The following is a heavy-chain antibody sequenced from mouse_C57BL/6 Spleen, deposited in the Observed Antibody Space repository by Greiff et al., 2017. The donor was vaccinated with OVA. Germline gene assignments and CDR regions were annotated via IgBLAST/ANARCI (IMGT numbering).Heavy chain of an antibody. Sequence: VQLQQPGAELVKPGASVKLSCKASGYTFTSYWMHWVKQRPGQGLEWIGMIHPNSGSTNYNEKFKSKATLTVDKSSSIAYMQLSSLTSEDSAVYYCARGGPSSYFDYWGQGTTLTVSS. J-gene: IGHJ2*01. CDR3: ARGGPSSYFDY. D-gene: IGHD2-10*02. CDR1: GYTFTSYW. V-gene: IGHV1-64*01. CDR2: IHPNSGST.